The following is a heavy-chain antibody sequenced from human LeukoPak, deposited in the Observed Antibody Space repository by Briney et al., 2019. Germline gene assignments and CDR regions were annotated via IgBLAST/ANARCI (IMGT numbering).Heavy chain of an antibody. Sequence: ASVKVSCKASGYTFTSYGISWVRQAPGQGLEWMGWISAYNANTNYAQKLQGRVTMTTDTSTSTAYMELRSLRSDDTAVYYCARVPMVRGVIIPNWFDPWGQGTLVTVSS. CDR2: ISAYNANT. J-gene: IGHJ5*02. CDR3: ARVPMVRGVIIPNWFDP. CDR1: GYTFTSYG. V-gene: IGHV1-18*04. D-gene: IGHD3-10*01.